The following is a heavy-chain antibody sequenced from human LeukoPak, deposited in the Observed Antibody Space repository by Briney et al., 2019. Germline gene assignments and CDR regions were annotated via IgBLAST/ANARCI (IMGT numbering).Heavy chain of an antibody. V-gene: IGHV3-9*03. D-gene: IGHD1-26*01. CDR3: AKGGSGSYSLDAFDI. CDR1: GFTFDDYA. J-gene: IGHJ3*02. CDR2: IRWDSGTI. Sequence: GGSLRLSCAASGFTFDDYAMHWVRQAPGKGLEWVSGIRWDSGTIGYADSVKGRFTISRDNAKNSLYLQMNSLRAEDMALYYCAKGGSGSYSLDAFDIWGQGTMVTVSS.